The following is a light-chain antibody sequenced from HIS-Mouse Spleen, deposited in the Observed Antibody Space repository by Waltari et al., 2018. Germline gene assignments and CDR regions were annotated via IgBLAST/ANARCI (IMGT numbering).Light chain of an antibody. CDR2: EDN. CDR3: QSYDSSGV. CDR1: SASIARNY. J-gene: IGLJ3*02. V-gene: IGLV6-57*02. Sequence: NFMLTQPHSVSESPGKTVTISCTGSSASIARNYVQWYQQRPGSAPTTVIYEDNQRPSGVPDRFSGSIDSSSNSASLTISGLKTEDEADYYCQSYDSSGVFGGGTKLTVL.